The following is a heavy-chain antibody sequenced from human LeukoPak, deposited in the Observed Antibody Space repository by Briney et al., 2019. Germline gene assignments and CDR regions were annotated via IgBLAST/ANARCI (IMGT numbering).Heavy chain of an antibody. V-gene: IGHV3-11*01. Sequence: GGSLRLSCTASGFTFSLYYMSWIRQAPGKGLEWVAFISNSDSGGATTLYTESVKGRFTISRDSAGKSLYLEMNSLRPEDTAVYFCARDGNLESAFDLWGQGTMVTVS. CDR3: ARDGNLESAFDL. CDR1: GFTFSLYY. CDR2: ISNSDSGGATT. J-gene: IGHJ3*01. D-gene: IGHD4-23*01.